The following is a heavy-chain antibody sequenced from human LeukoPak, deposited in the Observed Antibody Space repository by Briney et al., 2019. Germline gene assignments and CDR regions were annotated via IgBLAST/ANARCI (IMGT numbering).Heavy chain of an antibody. Sequence: SQTLSLTCAVSGGSISSGGYSWSWIRQPPGKGLEWIGEINHSGSTNYNPSLKSRVTISVDTSKNQFSLKLSSVTAADTAVYYCARRYDYVWGSYSPYYFDYWGQGTLVTVSS. J-gene: IGHJ4*02. CDR2: INHSGST. CDR3: ARRYDYVWGSYSPYYFDY. CDR1: GGSISSGGYS. V-gene: IGHV4-30-2*01. D-gene: IGHD3-16*01.